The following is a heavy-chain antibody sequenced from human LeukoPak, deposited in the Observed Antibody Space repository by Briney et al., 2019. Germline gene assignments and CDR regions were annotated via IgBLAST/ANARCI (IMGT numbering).Heavy chain of an antibody. CDR3: ARDLIDYYYGMDV. Sequence: PSETLSLTCAVYGGSFSGYYWSWIRQPPGKGLEWIGEINHSGSTNYNPSLKSRVTISVDTSKNQFSLKLSSVTAADTAVYYCARDLIDYYYGMDVWGQGTTVTVSS. CDR1: GGSFSGYY. D-gene: IGHD3-22*01. J-gene: IGHJ6*02. V-gene: IGHV4-34*01. CDR2: INHSGST.